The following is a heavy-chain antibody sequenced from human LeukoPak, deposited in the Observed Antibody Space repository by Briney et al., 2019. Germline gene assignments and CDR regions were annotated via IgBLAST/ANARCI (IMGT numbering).Heavy chain of an antibody. V-gene: IGHV3-33*01. CDR1: GFTFRNAG. J-gene: IGHJ4*02. D-gene: IGHD4-17*01. CDR3: ARDRGDYNHNFDY. Sequence: GRSLRLSCAVSGFTFRNAGMHWVRQAPGKGLEWVAVIWYDGSQKYYADSVKGRFTISRDNSKNMLYLHMNSLRAEDTAVYFCARDRGDYNHNFDYWGQGTLATVSS. CDR2: IWYDGSQK.